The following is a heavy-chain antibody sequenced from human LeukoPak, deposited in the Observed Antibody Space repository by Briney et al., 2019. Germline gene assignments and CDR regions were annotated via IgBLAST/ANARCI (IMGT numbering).Heavy chain of an antibody. V-gene: IGHV4-59*01. J-gene: IGHJ4*02. CDR3: ARSDWNYFPNFDY. CDR1: GGSISSYY. D-gene: IGHD1-7*01. Sequence: SETLSLTCTVSGGSISSYYWSWIRQPPGKGLEWIGYIYYSGSTNYNPSLKSRVTIPVDTSKNQFSLKLSSVTAADTAVYYCARSDWNYFPNFDYWGQGTLVTVSS. CDR2: IYYSGST.